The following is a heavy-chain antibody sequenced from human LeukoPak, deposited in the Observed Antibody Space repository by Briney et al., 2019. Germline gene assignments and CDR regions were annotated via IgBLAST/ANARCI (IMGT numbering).Heavy chain of an antibody. CDR2: IYTSGST. CDR1: GGSISSYY. V-gene: IGHV4-4*07. CDR3: ATQHRTNWNDQH. J-gene: IGHJ4*02. D-gene: IGHD1-20*01. Sequence: PSETLSLTCTVSGGSISSYYRSWIRQPAGKGLEWIGRIYTSGSTNYNPSLKSRVAMSVDTSKDQFSLKLSSVTAADTAVYYCATQHRTNWNDQHWSQGTLVTVSS.